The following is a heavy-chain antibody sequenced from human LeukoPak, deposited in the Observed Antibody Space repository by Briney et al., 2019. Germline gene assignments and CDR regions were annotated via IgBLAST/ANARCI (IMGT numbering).Heavy chain of an antibody. Sequence: GGSLRLSCAASGFTFSTYEMSWVRQAPGKGLEWVSYISTSGRIIYYADSVKGRFTISRDNAKNSLYLQMNSLRAEDTAVYYCAREGGNFFFDYWGQGTLVTVSS. J-gene: IGHJ4*02. CDR3: AREGGNFFFDY. CDR2: ISTSGRII. D-gene: IGHD1-26*01. V-gene: IGHV3-48*03. CDR1: GFTFSTYE.